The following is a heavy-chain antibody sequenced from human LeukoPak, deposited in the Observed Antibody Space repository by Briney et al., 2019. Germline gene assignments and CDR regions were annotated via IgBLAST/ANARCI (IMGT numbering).Heavy chain of an antibody. D-gene: IGHD2-2*02. CDR3: AREGGPDTQDCYFDL. CDR1: GFTLSNSW. CDR2: INPDGSVK. J-gene: IGHJ2*01. V-gene: IGHV3-74*01. Sequence: GGSLRLSCAASGFTLSNSWMIHWVRQVPGKGLEWVSRINPDGSVKSDGFNNGYADSVRGRFTISTDNAKNTLYLQMSRLMGEDTTVLYCAREGGPDTQDCYFDLWGHGTQVTVSS.